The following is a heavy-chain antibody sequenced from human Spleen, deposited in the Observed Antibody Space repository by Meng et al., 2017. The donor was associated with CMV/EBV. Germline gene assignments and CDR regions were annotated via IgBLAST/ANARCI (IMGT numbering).Heavy chain of an antibody. J-gene: IGHJ4*02. Sequence: SETLSLTCTVSGGSISRYYWNWIRQSPSRGLEWLGRTYYRSKWYNDYAVSVKSRITIDPDTSKNQFSLQLNSVTPEDTAVYYCARGWAYDYWGQGTLVTVSS. CDR2: TYYRSKWYN. CDR1: GGSISRYY. CDR3: ARGWAYDY. D-gene: IGHD2-21*01. V-gene: IGHV6-1*01.